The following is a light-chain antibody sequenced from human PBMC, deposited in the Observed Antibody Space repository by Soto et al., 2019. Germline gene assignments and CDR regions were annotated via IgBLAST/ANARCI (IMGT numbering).Light chain of an antibody. CDR2: GAS. CDR1: QSVSSSY. V-gene: IGKV3-20*01. Sequence: LSPGERATLSCRASQSVSSSYLAWYQQKPGQAPRLLIYGASSRATGITDRFSGSGSGTDFTLTISRLEPEDFAVYYCQQYGSSPLTFGQGTKVDIK. CDR3: QQYGSSPLT. J-gene: IGKJ1*01.